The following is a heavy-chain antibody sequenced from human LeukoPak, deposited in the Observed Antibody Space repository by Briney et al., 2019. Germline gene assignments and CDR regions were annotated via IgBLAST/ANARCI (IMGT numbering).Heavy chain of an antibody. CDR2: ISSTGRT. D-gene: IGHD6-19*01. CDR3: AKGAGPPWFDP. J-gene: IGHJ5*02. V-gene: IGHV4-4*07. CDR1: GGSISSYF. Sequence: PSETLSLTCTVSGGSISSYFWSWIRQPAGKGLEWIGRISSTGRTDYNPSLTSRVTISVDTSKNQLSMKLSSVTAAGTAVYYCAKGAGPPWFDPWGQGTLVTVSS.